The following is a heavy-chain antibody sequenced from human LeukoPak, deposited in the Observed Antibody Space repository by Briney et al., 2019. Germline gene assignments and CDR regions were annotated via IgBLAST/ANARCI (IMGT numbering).Heavy chain of an antibody. Sequence: GGSLRLSCAASGFTFSSYAMSWVRQAPGKGLEWVSAISGSGGSTYYADSVKGRFTISRDNSKNTLYLQMNSLRAEDTAVYYCAREGGIVVSYCSSTGCYTNGAFDIWGQGTMVSVSS. V-gene: IGHV3-23*01. J-gene: IGHJ3*02. CDR2: ISGSGGST. CDR3: AREGGIVVSYCSSTGCYTNGAFDI. CDR1: GFTFSSYA. D-gene: IGHD2-2*02.